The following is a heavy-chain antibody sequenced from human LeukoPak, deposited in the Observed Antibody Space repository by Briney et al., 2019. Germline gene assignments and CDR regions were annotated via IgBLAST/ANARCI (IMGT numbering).Heavy chain of an antibody. D-gene: IGHD5-24*01. CDR2: IFHSGTT. CDR1: GVSMSEGGCY. CDR3: ARHTRVRDGYNLYCFDP. J-gene: IGHJ5*02. V-gene: IGHV4-31*03. Sequence: SETLSLTCNVSGVSMSEGGCYWTWIRQHPGKGLEWIGYIFHSGTTYYNPSLKSRATLSVDTSGDQFSLKLTSVTAADTAVYYCARHTRVRDGYNLYCFDPWGQGTLVTVSS.